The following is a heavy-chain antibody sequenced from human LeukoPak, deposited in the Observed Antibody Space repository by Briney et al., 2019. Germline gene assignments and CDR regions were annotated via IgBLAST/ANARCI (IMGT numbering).Heavy chain of an antibody. D-gene: IGHD3/OR15-3a*01. CDR3: ARALSWTTESYYYMDV. CDR1: VYTYISYD. Sequence: ASVTVSFTCSVYTYISYDINWVRQATGQGPERMGWMNPNSGNVGYAQKSQGRVTMTKNTSIATAYMELSSLRSEDTAVYYCARALSWTTESYYYMDVWGKGTTVAVSS. CDR2: MNPNSGNV. V-gene: IGHV1-8*01. J-gene: IGHJ6*03.